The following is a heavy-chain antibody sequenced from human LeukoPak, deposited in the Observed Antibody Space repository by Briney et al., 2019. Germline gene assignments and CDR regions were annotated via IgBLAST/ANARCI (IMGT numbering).Heavy chain of an antibody. D-gene: IGHD2-21*02. CDR3: ARQQGCGVDCHIPNHMDV. Sequence: ESLRLSCAASGFTFSSYSMNWIRQPPGKGLEWIGSIYYGGNTYYNPSLKSRVTISVDTSNNQFSLKLSSVTAADTAVYYCARQQGCGVDCHIPNHMDVWGQGTTVTVSS. V-gene: IGHV4-59*05. CDR1: GFTFSSYS. J-gene: IGHJ6*02. CDR2: IYYGGNT.